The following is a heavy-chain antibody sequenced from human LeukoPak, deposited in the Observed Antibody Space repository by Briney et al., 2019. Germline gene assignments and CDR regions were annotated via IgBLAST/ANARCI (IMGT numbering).Heavy chain of an antibody. V-gene: IGHV4-59*01. J-gene: IGHJ6*02. CDR1: GGSISSYY. CDR2: IYYSGST. CDR3: ARGRYCSSTSCYRGDYYYYGVDV. D-gene: IGHD2-2*02. Sequence: KPSETLSLTCTVSGGSISSYYWSWIRQPPGKGLEWIGYIYYSGSTNYNPSLKSRVTISVDTSKNQFSLKLSSVTAADTAVYHCARGRYCSSTSCYRGDYYYYGVDVWGQGTTVTVSS.